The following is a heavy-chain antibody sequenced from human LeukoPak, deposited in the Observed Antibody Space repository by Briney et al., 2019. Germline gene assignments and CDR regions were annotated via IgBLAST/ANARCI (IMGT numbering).Heavy chain of an antibody. CDR3: ARDSLSLYYNSSGYYSDWYFDL. CDR2: INSDGRTT. V-gene: IGHV3-23*01. J-gene: IGHJ2*01. CDR1: GFTFTSFA. D-gene: IGHD3-22*01. Sequence: GGTLRLSCAASGFTFTSFAMSWVRQAPGKGLEWVSGINSDGRTTGYADSVKGRFTISRDNAKNSLYLQMNSLRAEDTAVYYCARDSLSLYYNSSGYYSDWYFDLWGRGTLVTVSS.